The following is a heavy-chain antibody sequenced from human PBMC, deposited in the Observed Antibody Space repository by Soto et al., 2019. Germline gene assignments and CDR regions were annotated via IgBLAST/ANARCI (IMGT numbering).Heavy chain of an antibody. CDR2: INPNSGGT. D-gene: IGHD3-22*01. CDR3: ARGPDGSGYYFDY. Sequence: ASVKVSCKASGYTFTGYYMHWVRQAPGQGLEWMGWINPNSGGTNYAQKFQGWVTMTRDTSISTAYMELSRLRSDDTAVYYCARGPDGSGYYFDYWGQGTLVTVSS. J-gene: IGHJ4*02. V-gene: IGHV1-2*04. CDR1: GYTFTGYY.